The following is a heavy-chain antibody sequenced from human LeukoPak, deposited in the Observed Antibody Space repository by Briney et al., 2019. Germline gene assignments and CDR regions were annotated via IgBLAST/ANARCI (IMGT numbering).Heavy chain of an antibody. CDR2: IIGSGGST. CDR3: ANYRTW. D-gene: IGHD3-16*02. J-gene: IGHJ4*02. CDR1: VFTFSSYA. V-gene: IGHV3-23*01. Sequence: SGGALRLSCAASVFTFSSYARSWVRQAPGKGLEWVSAIIGSGGSTYYADAVKCRYPRSRDNSKNTLYLQMNSLRAEDTAVYYCANYRTWRGQGTLVTVSS.